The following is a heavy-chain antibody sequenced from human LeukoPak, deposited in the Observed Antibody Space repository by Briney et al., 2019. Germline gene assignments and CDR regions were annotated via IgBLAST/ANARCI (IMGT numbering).Heavy chain of an antibody. D-gene: IGHD6-19*01. V-gene: IGHV3-23*01. J-gene: IGHJ5*02. CDR2: ISGSGGTT. CDR3: AKDRWLVPFDP. Sequence: PGGSLRLSCAASGFTFSSYGMSWVRRAPGKGLEWVSAISGSGGTTYYTDSVKGRFTISRDNSKNTLYLQMNSLRAEDTATYYCAKDRWLVPFDPWGQGTLVTVSS. CDR1: GFTFSSYG.